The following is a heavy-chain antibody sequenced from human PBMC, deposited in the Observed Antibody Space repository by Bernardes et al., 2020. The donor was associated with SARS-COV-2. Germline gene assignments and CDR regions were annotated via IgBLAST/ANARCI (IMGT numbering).Heavy chain of an antibody. V-gene: IGHV3-23*01. CDR1: GFTFSSVFTFSSSA. D-gene: IGHD2-21*02. J-gene: IGHJ4*02. CDR3: AKGGNTAYGL. Sequence: GGSLRLSCAASGFTFSSVFTFSSSAMTWGRQAPGTGLEWVSAITGSGDNTYYADSVKGRFTISRDNSKSTLYLQMNSLKAEDMAIYYCAKGGNTAYGLWGQGTLVSVSS. CDR2: ITGSGDNT.